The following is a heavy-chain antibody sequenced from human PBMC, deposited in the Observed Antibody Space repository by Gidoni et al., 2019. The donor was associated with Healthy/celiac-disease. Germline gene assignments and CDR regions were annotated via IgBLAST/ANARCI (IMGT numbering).Heavy chain of an antibody. V-gene: IGHV3-21*01. D-gene: IGHD6-13*01. J-gene: IGHJ5*02. CDR1: GFTFSSYS. CDR3: ARGSIAAAPNWFDP. CDR2: ISSSSSYI. Sequence: EVQLVESGGGLVKPGGSLRLSCAASGFTFSSYSMNWVRQAPGKGLEWVSSISSSSSYIYYADSVKGRFTISRDNAKNSLYLQMNSLRAEDTAVYYCARGSIAAAPNWFDPWGQGTLVTVSS.